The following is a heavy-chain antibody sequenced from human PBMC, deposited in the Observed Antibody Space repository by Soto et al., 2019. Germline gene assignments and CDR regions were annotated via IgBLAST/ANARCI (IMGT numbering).Heavy chain of an antibody. CDR1: GFTFTSSA. CDR3: AASPYYVDSGYPNFDY. V-gene: IGHV1-58*02. J-gene: IGHJ4*02. D-gene: IGHD5-12*01. CDR2: IVVGSGNT. Sequence: SVKLSCKAFGFTFTSSAMQLVRQAHRQRLEWIGWIVVGSGNTNYAQKFQERVTITRDMSTSTAYMELSSLRSEDTAVYYCAASPYYVDSGYPNFDYWVQGTLVTVSS.